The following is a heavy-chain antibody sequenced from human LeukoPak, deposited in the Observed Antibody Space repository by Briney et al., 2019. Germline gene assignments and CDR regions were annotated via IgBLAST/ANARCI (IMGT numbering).Heavy chain of an antibody. CDR3: ARVLGYCSGGSCDFDY. D-gene: IGHD2-15*01. CDR2: ISAYNGNT. Sequence: GASVKVSCKASGYTFTSYGISWVRQAPGQGLEWMGWISAYNGNTNYAQKLQGRVTMTTDTSTSTAYMELRSLRSDDTAVYYCARVLGYCSGGSCDFDYWGQGTLVTVSP. CDR1: GYTFTSYG. J-gene: IGHJ4*02. V-gene: IGHV1-18*01.